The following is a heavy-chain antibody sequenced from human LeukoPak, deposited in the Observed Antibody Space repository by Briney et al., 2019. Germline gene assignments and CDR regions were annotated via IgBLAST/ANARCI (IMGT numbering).Heavy chain of an antibody. D-gene: IGHD5-18*01. Sequence: SGGSLRLSCAASGFTFNTYGMHWVRQAPGKGLEWVALIWYDGSKKNFGDAVKGRFTISRDNSKNTLYLQMNSLRAEDTAVYYCAKPGGVDTAMVSTFDYWGQGTLVTVSS. J-gene: IGHJ4*02. CDR1: GFTFNTYG. CDR3: AKPGGVDTAMVSTFDY. CDR2: IWYDGSKK. V-gene: IGHV3-33*06.